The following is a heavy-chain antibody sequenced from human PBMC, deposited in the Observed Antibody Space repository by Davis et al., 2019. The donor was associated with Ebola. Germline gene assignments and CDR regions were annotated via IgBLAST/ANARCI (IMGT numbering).Heavy chain of an antibody. Sequence: GESLKISCAASGFTFSNAWMSWVRQAPGKGLEWVSSISSSSSYIYYADSVKGRFTISRDNAKNSLYLQMNSLRAEDTAVYYCARERPAARRLLDYWGQGTLVTVSS. CDR2: ISSSSSYI. CDR1: GFTFSNAW. J-gene: IGHJ4*02. D-gene: IGHD2-2*01. CDR3: ARERPAARRLLDY. V-gene: IGHV3-21*01.